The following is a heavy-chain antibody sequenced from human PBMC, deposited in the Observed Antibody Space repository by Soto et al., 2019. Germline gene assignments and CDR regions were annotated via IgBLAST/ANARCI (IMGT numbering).Heavy chain of an antibody. Sequence: PGGSLRLSCAASGFTFISYAISFFRQAPGKGLEWVSAISGSGGSTYYADSVKGRFTISRDNSKNTLYLQMNSLRAEDTAVYYCAKEWQGSFDYWGQGTLVTVSS. V-gene: IGHV3-23*01. CDR1: GFTFISYA. CDR2: ISGSGGST. CDR3: AKEWQGSFDY. J-gene: IGHJ4*02. D-gene: IGHD5-12*01.